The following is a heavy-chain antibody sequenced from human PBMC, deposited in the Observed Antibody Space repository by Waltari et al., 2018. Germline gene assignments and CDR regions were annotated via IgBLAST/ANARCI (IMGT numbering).Heavy chain of an antibody. CDR1: GYTVTELS. CDR3: AAVDFSSGWSLDY. D-gene: IGHD6-19*01. Sequence: VLLVQSGAEVKKPGASVQVACKVSGYTVTELSMHWVRQAPGKGLEWMGGFDPEDGETIYAQNFQGRVTMTEDSSTLTAYMELSSLRSEDTAVYYCAAVDFSSGWSLDYWGQGSLVTVSS. CDR2: FDPEDGET. V-gene: IGHV1-24*01. J-gene: IGHJ4*02.